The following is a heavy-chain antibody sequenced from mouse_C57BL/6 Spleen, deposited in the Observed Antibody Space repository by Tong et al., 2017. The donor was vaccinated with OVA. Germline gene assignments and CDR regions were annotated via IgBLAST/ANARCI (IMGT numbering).Heavy chain of an antibody. J-gene: IGHJ2*01. D-gene: IGHD2-4*01. CDR3: ARVYYDYAFDY. V-gene: IGHV3-6*01. CDR2: ISYDGSN. CDR1: GYSVTSGYY. Sequence: EVQLQESGPGMVKPSQSLSLTCTVTGYSVTSGYYWNWIRQFPGNKLEWMGYISYDGSNNYNPSLKNRISITRDTSKNQFFLKLNSVTTEDTATYYCARVYYDYAFDYWGQGTTLTVSS.